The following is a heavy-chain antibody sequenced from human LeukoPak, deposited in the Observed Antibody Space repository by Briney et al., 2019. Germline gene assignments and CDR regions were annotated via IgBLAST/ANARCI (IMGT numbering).Heavy chain of an antibody. Sequence: GGSLTLSCAASGFTFSSYAMSWVRQAPGKGLEWVSAISGSGGSTYYADSVKGRFTISRDNSKNTLYLQMNSLRAEDTAVYYCAKVISSWYVMDYWGQGTLVTVSS. CDR2: ISGSGGST. CDR3: AKVISSWYVMDY. D-gene: IGHD6-13*01. V-gene: IGHV3-23*01. J-gene: IGHJ4*02. CDR1: GFTFSSYA.